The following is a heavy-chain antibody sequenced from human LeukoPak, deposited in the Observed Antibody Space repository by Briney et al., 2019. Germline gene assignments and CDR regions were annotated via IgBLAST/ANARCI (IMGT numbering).Heavy chain of an antibody. J-gene: IGHJ6*04. CDR1: GYTFTSYD. CDR2: MNPNNGNT. Sequence: ASVKVSCKASGYTFTSYDIHWVRQATGQGLEWMGRMNPNNGNTGDAQKFQGRVTMTREPSISTAYMELSSLRSEDTGVYFCARALAGTAELDVWGKGTTVTVSS. V-gene: IGHV1-8*01. CDR3: ARALAGTAELDV. D-gene: IGHD1-1*01.